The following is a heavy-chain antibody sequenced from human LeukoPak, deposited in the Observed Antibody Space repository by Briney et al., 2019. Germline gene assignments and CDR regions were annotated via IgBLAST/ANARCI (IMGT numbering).Heavy chain of an antibody. CDR3: ARGGPPHDY. Sequence: SETLSLTCTVSGGSISSGSYYWSWIRQPAGKGLEWIGRIYTSGSTNYNPSLKSRVTISVDTSKNQFSLKLSSVTAADTAVYYCARGGPPHDYWGQGTLVTVSS. V-gene: IGHV4-61*02. D-gene: IGHD3-16*01. J-gene: IGHJ4*02. CDR1: GGSISSGSYY. CDR2: IYTSGST.